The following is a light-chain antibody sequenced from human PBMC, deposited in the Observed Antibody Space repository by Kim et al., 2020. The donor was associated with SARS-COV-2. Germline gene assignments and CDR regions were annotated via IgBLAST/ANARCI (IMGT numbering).Light chain of an antibody. J-gene: IGLJ3*02. Sequence: QSALTQPASVSGSPGQSITISCTGTSSDVGRYNHVSWFQQHPGKAPKLIIYDVSKRPSGVSNRFSGSKSGNTASLTISGLQAEDDADYFCGSYTTSITWVFGGGTKVTVL. V-gene: IGLV2-14*01. CDR1: SSDVGRYNH. CDR2: DVS. CDR3: GSYTTSITWV.